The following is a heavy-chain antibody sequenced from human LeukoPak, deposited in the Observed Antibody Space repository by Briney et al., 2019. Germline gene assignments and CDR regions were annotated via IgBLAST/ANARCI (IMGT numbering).Heavy chain of an antibody. CDR2: IYYSGST. D-gene: IGHD2-15*01. CDR1: GGSISSSSYY. Sequence: KPSETLSLTCTVSGGSISSSSYYWGWIRQPPGKGLEWIGSIYYSGSTYYNPSLKSRVTISVDTSKNQFSLKLSSVTAADTAVYYCARSGSPRSYIVMVVATHSFPNWFDPWGQGTLVTVSS. J-gene: IGHJ5*02. V-gene: IGHV4-39*01. CDR3: ARSGSPRSYIVMVVATHSFPNWFDP.